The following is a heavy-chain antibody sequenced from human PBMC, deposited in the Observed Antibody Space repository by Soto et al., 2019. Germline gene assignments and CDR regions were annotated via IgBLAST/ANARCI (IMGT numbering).Heavy chain of an antibody. CDR3: ARKDSGYGDYMDV. CDR2: IYYSGST. V-gene: IGHV4-31*03. Sequence: QVQLQESGPGLVKPSQTLSLTCTVSGGSISSGGYYWSWIRQHPGKGLEWIGYIYYSGSTYYNPSLKSGVTMSVDTSENQFSLRLSSVTAADPAVYYCARKDSGYGDYMDVWGKGTTVTVSS. J-gene: IGHJ6*03. CDR1: GGSISSGGYY. D-gene: IGHD5-12*01.